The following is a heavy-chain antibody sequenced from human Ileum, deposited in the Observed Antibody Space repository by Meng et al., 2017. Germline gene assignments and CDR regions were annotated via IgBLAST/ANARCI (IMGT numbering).Heavy chain of an antibody. CDR1: GGSISSGEYC. CDR2: VYFTGYT. Sequence: QVHLQESGPGRLKPSETRPLSCPVPGGSISSGEYCWGWIRQPPGKGLEWIGSVYFTGYTYYSPSLMSRVTISVETSKNQFSLRLTSVTAADTGLYLCARHGHFTPDKYYFDSWGQGTLVTVSS. J-gene: IGHJ4*03. CDR3: ARHGHFTPDKYYFDS. D-gene: IGHD3-3*02. V-gene: IGHV4-39*01.